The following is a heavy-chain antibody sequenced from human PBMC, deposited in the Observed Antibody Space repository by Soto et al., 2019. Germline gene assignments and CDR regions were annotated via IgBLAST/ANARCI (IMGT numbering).Heavy chain of an antibody. J-gene: IGHJ5*02. D-gene: IGHD1-26*01. Sequence: PGGSLRLSCTFTFSMYSMNWARQAPGKGLEWVASISSGSAYIKYAESVKGRFTISRDNAKNSLHLQMNSLRAEDTAIYHCARDQGGSYDSWFDPWGQGTLVTVSS. CDR2: ISSGSAYI. CDR3: ARDQGGSYDSWFDP. CDR1: FTFSMYS. V-gene: IGHV3-21*06.